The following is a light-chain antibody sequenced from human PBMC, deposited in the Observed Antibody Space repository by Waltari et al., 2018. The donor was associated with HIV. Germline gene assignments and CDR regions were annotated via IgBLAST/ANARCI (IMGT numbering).Light chain of an antibody. V-gene: IGLV1-47*01. CDR2: RNS. J-gene: IGLJ2*01. CDR1: SSNIGSNF. CDR3: AAWDDSLSGGV. Sequence: QSVLTQPPSTSGTPGQSVTIPCSGSSSNIGSNFVYWYQQVPGTAPKLLISRNSPRPSGVPDRFAGSKSGTSASLAISGLRAEDEADYYCAAWDDSLSGGVFGGGTKLTVL.